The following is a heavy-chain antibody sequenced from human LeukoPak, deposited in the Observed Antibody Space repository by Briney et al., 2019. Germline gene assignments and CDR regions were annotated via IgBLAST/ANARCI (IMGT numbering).Heavy chain of an antibody. J-gene: IGHJ4*02. CDR1: GFTFSSYW. D-gene: IGHD6-13*01. V-gene: IGHV3-7*01. CDR3: AKDTGIAAAGIDY. Sequence: GGSLRLSCAASGFTFSSYWMSWVRQAPGKGLEWVANIKQDGSEKYYVDSVKGRFTISRDNAKNSLYLQMNSLRAEDTAVYYCAKDTGIAAAGIDYWGQGTLVTVSS. CDR2: IKQDGSEK.